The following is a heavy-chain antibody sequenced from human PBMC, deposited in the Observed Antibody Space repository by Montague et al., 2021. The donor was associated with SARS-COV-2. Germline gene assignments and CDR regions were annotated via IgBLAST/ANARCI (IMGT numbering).Heavy chain of an antibody. D-gene: IGHD2-21*02. CDR2: IYHAGYI. Sequence: SETLSLTCTVSGYSISSGYFWAWLRQPPGKGLVWFGSIYHAGYIHYNPSLKSRVSISIDTSRNQISLRVTDVAAADTAVYYCARAPCVGDCNSLAIWFDPWGQGTLVSVSS. J-gene: IGHJ5*02. V-gene: IGHV4-38-2*02. CDR1: GYSISSGYF. CDR3: ARAPCVGDCNSLAIWFDP.